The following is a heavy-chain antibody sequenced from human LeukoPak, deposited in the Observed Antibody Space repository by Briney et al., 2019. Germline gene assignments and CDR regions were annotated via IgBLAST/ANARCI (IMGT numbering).Heavy chain of an antibody. D-gene: IGHD4-17*01. J-gene: IGHJ3*02. CDR1: GYIFTDYY. CDR3: ARELYDYGDYGGGAFDI. V-gene: IGHV1-2*02. Sequence: GASVKVSCKTSGYIFTDYYMHWVRQAPGQGLEWMGWINSNSGDTNYGQKFQGRVTVTRDTSISTAYMELSSLRSEDTAVYYCARELYDYGDYGGGAFDIWGQGTMVTVSS. CDR2: INSNSGDT.